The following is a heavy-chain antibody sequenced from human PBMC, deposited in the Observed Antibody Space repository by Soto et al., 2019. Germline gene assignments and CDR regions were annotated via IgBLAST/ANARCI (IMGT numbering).Heavy chain of an antibody. D-gene: IGHD3-3*01. CDR3: AKVRSGGTIFGVVIIPPENYYFDY. CDR1: GFTFSSYA. V-gene: IGHV3-23*01. J-gene: IGHJ4*02. Sequence: HPGGSLRLSCAASGFTFSSYAMSWVRQAPGKGLEWVSAISGSGGSTYYADSVKGRFTISRDNSKNTLYLQMNSLRAEDTAVYYCAKVRSGGTIFGVVIIPPENYYFDYWGQGTLVTVSS. CDR2: ISGSGGST.